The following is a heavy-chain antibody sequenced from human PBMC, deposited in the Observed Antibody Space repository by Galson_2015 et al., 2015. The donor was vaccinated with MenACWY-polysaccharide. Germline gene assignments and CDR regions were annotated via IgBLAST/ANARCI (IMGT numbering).Heavy chain of an antibody. D-gene: IGHD3-10*01. CDR3: AKGLGSFDF. Sequence: SLRLSCAASGFPFSRYAMTWVRQAPGKGLEWVSTFSGTDDNTYYAASVKGRFTISGDNSKNTLYLQMNSLRAEDTAIYYCAKGLGSFDFWGQGTLVTVSS. CDR1: GFPFSRYA. J-gene: IGHJ4*02. V-gene: IGHV3-23*01. CDR2: FSGTDDNT.